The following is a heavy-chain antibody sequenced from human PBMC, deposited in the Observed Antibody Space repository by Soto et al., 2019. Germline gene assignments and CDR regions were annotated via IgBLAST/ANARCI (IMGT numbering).Heavy chain of an antibody. CDR1: GFSLSTGGVG. D-gene: IGHD3-10*01. J-gene: IGHJ4*02. CDR2: IYWDVDK. V-gene: IGHV2-5*02. Sequence: QITLKESGPTLVKPTQTLTLTCTFSGFSLSTGGVGVGWIRQPPGKALEWLALIYWDVDKRYSPSLKSSLTITKDTYQTRVVLTMTNMDPVDTATYYCALSTNLWFGELGVDYWGQGTLVTVSS. CDR3: ALSTNLWFGELGVDY.